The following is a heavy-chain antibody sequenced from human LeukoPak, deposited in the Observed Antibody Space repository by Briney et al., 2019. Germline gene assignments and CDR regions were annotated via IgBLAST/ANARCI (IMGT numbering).Heavy chain of an antibody. CDR1: GGSFSDYY. Sequence: SETLSLTCAVYGGSFSDYYWTWIRQPPGKGLEWIGGINHSGSTNYNPSLKSRVTISVDTSKNQFSLKLSSVTAADTAVYYCATIGRLGPLKNYSGMDVWGQGTTVTVSS. D-gene: IGHD3-10*01. CDR2: INHSGST. J-gene: IGHJ6*02. V-gene: IGHV4-34*01. CDR3: ATIGRLGPLKNYSGMDV.